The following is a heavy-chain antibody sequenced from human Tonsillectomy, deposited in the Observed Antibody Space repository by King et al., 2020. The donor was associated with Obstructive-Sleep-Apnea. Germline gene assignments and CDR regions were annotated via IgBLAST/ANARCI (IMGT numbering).Heavy chain of an antibody. V-gene: IGHV3-23*04. CDR2: ITGGGQWK. J-gene: IGHJ4*02. CDR1: GFTFSDYA. Sequence: VQLVESGGNLVQPGGSLRLSCTVSGFTFSDYAMSWVRQAPGKGLEWVSGITGGGQWKFYAGAAKGRFTIFRDNSGDTLYLQMNSLRVDDTAFYYCAKGTDMGHSEETHWGPGTLVTVTS. D-gene: IGHD5-18*01. CDR3: AKGTDMGHSEETH.